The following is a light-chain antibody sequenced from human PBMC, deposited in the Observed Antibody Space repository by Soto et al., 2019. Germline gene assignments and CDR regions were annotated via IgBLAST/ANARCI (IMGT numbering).Light chain of an antibody. Sequence: QSVLTQPPSVSGTPGQRVTISCSGSSSNIGSDPVTVSWYQQFPGTAPKLLVYSNHQLPSGVPDRFSGSKSGTSASLAISGLQSEDEAEYYCAAWDDSLNGWVFGGGTKLTVL. J-gene: IGLJ3*02. CDR3: AAWDDSLNGWV. CDR1: SSNIGSDPVT. CDR2: SNH. V-gene: IGLV1-44*01.